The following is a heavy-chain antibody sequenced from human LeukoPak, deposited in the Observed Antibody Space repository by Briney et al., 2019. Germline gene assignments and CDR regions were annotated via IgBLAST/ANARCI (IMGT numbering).Heavy chain of an antibody. V-gene: IGHV7-4-1*02. CDR2: INTNTGNP. D-gene: IGHD2-2*01. CDR3: ARAALHCSSTSCYSSAANDAEDAWFDP. Sequence: ASVKVSCKASGYTFTSYAMNWVRQAPGQGLEWMGWINTNTGNPTYAQGFTGRFVFSLDTSVSTAYLQISSLKAEDTAVYYCARAALHCSSTSCYSSAANDAEDAWFDPWGQGTLVTVSS. CDR1: GYTFTSYA. J-gene: IGHJ5*02.